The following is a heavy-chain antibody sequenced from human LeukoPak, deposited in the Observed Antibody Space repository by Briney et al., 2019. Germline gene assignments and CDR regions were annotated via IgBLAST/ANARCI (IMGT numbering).Heavy chain of an antibody. J-gene: IGHJ6*01. Sequence: GGSLRLSCAASAFTFSTYKIHWVRQAPGKGLVWVSRINIDGGSTIYADSARGRFTISRDNAKNSLYLQMNSLRAEDTAVYYCAELGITTTAGAWGKESTLTISS. V-gene: IGHV3-74*01. CDR2: INIDGGST. D-gene: IGHD3-10*01. CDR1: AFTFSTYK. CDR3: AELGITTTAGA.